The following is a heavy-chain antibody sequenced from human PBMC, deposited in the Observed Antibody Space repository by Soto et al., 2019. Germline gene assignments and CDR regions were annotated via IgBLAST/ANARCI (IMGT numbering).Heavy chain of an antibody. CDR2: IDWDDDK. J-gene: IGHJ4*02. V-gene: IGHV2-70*04. CDR1: GFSLSTSGMR. Sequence: SGPTLVNPTHTLTLTCTFSGFSLSTSGMRVSWIRQPPGKALDWLARIDWDDDKFYSTSLKTRLTISKDTSKNQVVLTMTNMEDLGRSTSYCGRIRYYYGSGSHWYFDYCGQGTLVAVSS. CDR3: GRIRYYYGSGSHWYFDY. D-gene: IGHD3-10*01.